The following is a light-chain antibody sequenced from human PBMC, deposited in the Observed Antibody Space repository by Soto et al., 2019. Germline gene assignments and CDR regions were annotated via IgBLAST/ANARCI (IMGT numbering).Light chain of an antibody. CDR1: QSIDNRD. CDR2: AAS. V-gene: IGKV3-20*01. CDR3: QHYGSPRGT. J-gene: IGKJ1*01. Sequence: EIVLTQSPGTLSLSPGEGVALYCRASQSIDNRDLAWYQQKPGQAPRLLVYAASRRATGIPVRFSGSGSGTDFTLIISRREPEDFAIYYCQHYGSPRGTFGQGTKVEIK.